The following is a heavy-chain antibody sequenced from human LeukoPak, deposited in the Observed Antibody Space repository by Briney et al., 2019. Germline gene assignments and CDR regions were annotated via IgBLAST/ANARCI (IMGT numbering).Heavy chain of an antibody. CDR1: GFTFSSYG. D-gene: IGHD2-15*01. CDR3: AMTGVVAATRGPFDY. CDR2: ISYDGSNK. Sequence: GGSLRLSCAASGFTFSSYGMHWVRQAPGKGLEWVAVISYDGSNKYYADSVKGRFTISRDNSKNTLYLQMNSLRAEDTAVYYCAMTGVVAATRGPFDYWGQGTLVTVSS. J-gene: IGHJ4*02. V-gene: IGHV3-30*03.